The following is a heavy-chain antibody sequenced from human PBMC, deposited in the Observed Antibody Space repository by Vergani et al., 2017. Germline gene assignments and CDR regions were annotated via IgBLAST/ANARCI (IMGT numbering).Heavy chain of an antibody. J-gene: IGHJ3*02. CDR1: GFTFDDYA. CDR2: ISWNSGSI. CDR3: AKDIGAAGTVDAFDI. D-gene: IGHD6-13*01. Sequence: EVQLVESGGGLVQPGRSLRLSCAASGFTFDDYAMHWVRQAPGKGLEWVSGISWNSGSIGYADSVKGRFTISRDNAKNSLYLQMNSLRAEDTALYYCAKDIGAAGTVDAFDIWGQGTMVTVSS. V-gene: IGHV3-9*01.